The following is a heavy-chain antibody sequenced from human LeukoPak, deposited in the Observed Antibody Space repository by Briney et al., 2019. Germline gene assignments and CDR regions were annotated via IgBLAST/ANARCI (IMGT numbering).Heavy chain of an antibody. CDR2: IIPILGIA. V-gene: IGHV1-69*04. J-gene: IGHJ4*02. D-gene: IGHD3-22*01. CDR3: AKDPLMIVVDEYYFDY. CDR1: GGTFSSYA. Sequence: ASVKVSCKASGGTFSSYAISWVRQAPGQGLEWMGRIIPILGIANYAQKFQGRVTITADKSTSTAYMELSSLRSEDTAVYYCAKDPLMIVVDEYYFDYWGQGTLVTVSS.